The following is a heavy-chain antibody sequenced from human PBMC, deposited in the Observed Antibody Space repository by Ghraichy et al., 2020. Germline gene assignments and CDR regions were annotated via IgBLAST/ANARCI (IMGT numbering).Heavy chain of an antibody. D-gene: IGHD1-7*01. J-gene: IGHJ5*02. Sequence: SETLSLTCTVSGDSFSGYYWSWLRQPPGKGLEWIGYISYSGDTNYSPSLQSRVTISIDTSRNHFSLKLTSVTAADTAVYYWARKPGTTRDNWFDPWGQGTLVTVSS. V-gene: IGHV4-59*01. CDR1: GDSFSGYY. CDR2: ISYSGDT. CDR3: ARKPGTTRDNWFDP.